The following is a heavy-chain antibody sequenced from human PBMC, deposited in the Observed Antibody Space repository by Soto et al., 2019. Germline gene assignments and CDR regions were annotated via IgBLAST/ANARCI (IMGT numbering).Heavy chain of an antibody. CDR3: ARTGYSSGWYKAAFDI. D-gene: IGHD6-19*01. J-gene: IGHJ3*02. CDR2: INHSGST. Sequence: QVQVQQWGAGLLKPSETLSLTCAVYGGSFIGYYWSWIRQPPGKGLEWIGEINHSGSTNYNPSLKSRVTISVDTPKNQFSLKLSSVTAADTAVYYCARTGYSSGWYKAAFDIWGQGTMVTVSS. CDR1: GGSFIGYY. V-gene: IGHV4-34*01.